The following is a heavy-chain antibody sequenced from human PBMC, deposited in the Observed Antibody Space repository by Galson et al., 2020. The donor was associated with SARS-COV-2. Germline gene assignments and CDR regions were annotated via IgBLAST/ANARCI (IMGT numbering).Heavy chain of an antibody. J-gene: IGHJ4*02. CDR1: GFSFSSYW. V-gene: IGHV3-7*03. Sequence: GESLKISCAASGFSFSSYWMTWVHQAPGKGLEWVANIKQDGSDKYYVDSVKGRFTISRDNAKNLLYLHMNSLRAEDTAVYYCARESYDSGWFDYWGQGTLVTVSS. D-gene: IGHD6-19*01. CDR2: IKQDGSDK. CDR3: ARESYDSGWFDY.